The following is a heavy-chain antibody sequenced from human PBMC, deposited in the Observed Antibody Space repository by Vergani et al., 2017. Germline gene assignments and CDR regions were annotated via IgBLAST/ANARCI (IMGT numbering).Heavy chain of an antibody. CDR3: ASQGYGSGSYPFDY. V-gene: IGHV3-7*01. Sequence: EVQLVESGGGLVQPGGSLRLSCAASGFTFSSYWMSWVRQAPGKGLEWVANIKQDGSETYYVDSVKGRFTISRDNAKNSLYLQMNGLRAEDTAVYNCASQGYGSGSYPFDYWGQGTLVTVSS. CDR1: GFTFSSYW. CDR2: IKQDGSET. D-gene: IGHD3-10*01. J-gene: IGHJ4*02.